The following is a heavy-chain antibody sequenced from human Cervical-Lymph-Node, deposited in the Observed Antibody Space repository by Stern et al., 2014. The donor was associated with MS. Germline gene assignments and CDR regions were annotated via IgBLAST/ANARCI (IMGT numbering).Heavy chain of an antibody. Sequence: EMQLVESGGGLVQPGGSLRLFCAASGFTFSNYWMHRVRQGPGKRLVWVSHVKSDGSTTGYADSVKGRFTISRDNAKNTLYLQMNSLRAEDTAVYYCARESTGTHKDYWGQGTLVTVSS. V-gene: IGHV3-74*01. CDR3: ARESTGTHKDY. J-gene: IGHJ4*02. D-gene: IGHD1-1*01. CDR1: GFTFSNYW. CDR2: VKSDGSTT.